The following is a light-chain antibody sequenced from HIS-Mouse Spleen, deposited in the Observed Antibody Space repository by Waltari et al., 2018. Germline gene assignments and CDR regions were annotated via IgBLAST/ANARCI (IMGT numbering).Light chain of an antibody. CDR3: QQYNSYSLT. J-gene: IGKJ4*01. Sequence: DIQMTQSPSTLSASVGVRVTITCRASQRISSWLAWYQQKPGKDPKLLIYKASSLESGVPSRFSGSGSGTEFTLTISSLQPDDFATYYCQQYNSYSLTFGGGTKVEIK. CDR2: KAS. V-gene: IGKV1-5*03. CDR1: QRISSW.